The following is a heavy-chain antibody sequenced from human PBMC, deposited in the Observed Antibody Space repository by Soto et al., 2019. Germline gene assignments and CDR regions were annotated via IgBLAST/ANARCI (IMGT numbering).Heavy chain of an antibody. V-gene: IGHV3-23*01. Sequence: EVQLLESGGGLVQPGGSLRLSCAASGFTFSSYAMSWVRQAPGKGLEWVSTLSGSGGSTYSADSVNGRFTNSRDNSKNTLYLQMNSLRAEDTAVYYCAKDSTAYSSAYDFDSWGQGTLVTVSS. CDR3: AKDSTAYSSAYDFDS. CDR1: GFTFSSYA. J-gene: IGHJ4*02. CDR2: LSGSGGST. D-gene: IGHD6-6*01.